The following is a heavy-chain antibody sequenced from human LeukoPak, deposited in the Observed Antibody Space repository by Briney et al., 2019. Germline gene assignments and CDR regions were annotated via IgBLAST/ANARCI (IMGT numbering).Heavy chain of an antibody. CDR3: VRGNDYGGPHY. D-gene: IGHD4-23*01. J-gene: IGHJ4*02. CDR1: GFTFSNYR. V-gene: IGHV3-74*01. Sequence: GGSLRLSCAVSGFTFSNYRMHWVRQARGKGLVWVSRIDRDGSRINYADSVKGRFTISRDNGKNTLFLQMNSLRAEDAAVYYCVRGNDYGGPHYWGQGTLVTVSS. CDR2: IDRDGSRI.